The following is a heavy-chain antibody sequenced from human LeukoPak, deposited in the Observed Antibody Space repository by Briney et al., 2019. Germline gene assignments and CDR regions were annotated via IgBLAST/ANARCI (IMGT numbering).Heavy chain of an antibody. V-gene: IGHV1-18*01. J-gene: IGHJ4*02. CDR2: ISAYNGNT. CDR1: GYAFTSYG. D-gene: IGHD5-12*01. Sequence: ASVKVSCKAAGYAFTSYGISWVRQAPGQGLEWMGGISAYNGNTNNAQKLQGRVTMTTDTSTSTAYMEVRSLRPDDTGVYYCERDGGYSGYEYWGQGTLVSVSS. CDR3: ERDGGYSGYEY.